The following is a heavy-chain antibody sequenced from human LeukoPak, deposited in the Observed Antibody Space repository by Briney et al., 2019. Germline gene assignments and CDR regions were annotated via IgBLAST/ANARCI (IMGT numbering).Heavy chain of an antibody. V-gene: IGHV1-2*02. J-gene: IGHJ4*02. D-gene: IGHD6-19*01. Sequence: ASVKVSCKASGYTFTGYYMHWVRQAPGQGLEWMGWINPNSGGTNYEQKFQGRVTMTRDTSISTAYMELSRLRSDDTAVYYCARWGGAVAGNFDYWGQGTLVTVSS. CDR3: ARWGGAVAGNFDY. CDR1: GYTFTGYY. CDR2: INPNSGGT.